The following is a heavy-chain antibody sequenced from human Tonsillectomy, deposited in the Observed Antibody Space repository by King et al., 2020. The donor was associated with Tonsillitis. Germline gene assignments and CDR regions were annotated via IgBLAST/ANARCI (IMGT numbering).Heavy chain of an antibody. D-gene: IGHD2-2*01. J-gene: IGHJ4*02. CDR3: AKARGGASLPTLNFDY. CDR1: GFTFSNYA. Sequence: VQLVESGGGLVQPGGSLRLSCVASGFTFSNYAMSWVRQAPGKGLEWVSGISGSGFSTKVADSVWGRHTISRDNSRNTVYLEMSNLRPEETAIYYCAKARGGASLPTLNFDYWGQGTLVTVSS. V-gene: IGHV3-23*04. CDR2: ISGSGFST.